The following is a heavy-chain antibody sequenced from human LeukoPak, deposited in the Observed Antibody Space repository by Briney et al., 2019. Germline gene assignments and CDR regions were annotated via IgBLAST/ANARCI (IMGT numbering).Heavy chain of an antibody. J-gene: IGHJ6*03. CDR3: GVGVSIPIYFSYRDV. Sequence: PGGSLRLSCAASGFTFSDRYMDWVRQAPGKGLEWVGRSRNKANSYSTEYAASVRGRSTISRDDSKNSLYLQMSGLNTEDTAVFFGGVGVSIPIYFSYRDVWGKGTRVTVPS. CDR2: SRNKANSYST. D-gene: IGHD1-26*01. V-gene: IGHV3-72*01. CDR1: GFTFSDRY.